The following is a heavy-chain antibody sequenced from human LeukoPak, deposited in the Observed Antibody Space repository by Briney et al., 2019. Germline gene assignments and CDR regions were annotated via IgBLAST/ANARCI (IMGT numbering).Heavy chain of an antibody. CDR2: IYPGDSDT. CDR3: ARHFSHGPYSSSWQNWFDP. CDR1: GYSFTSYW. D-gene: IGHD6-13*01. Sequence: GESLKISCKGSGYSFTSYWIGWVRQMPGKGLEWMGIIYPGDSDTRYSPSFQGQVTISADKSISTAYLQWSSLKASDTAMYYCARHFSHGPYSSSWQNWFDPWGQGTLVTVSS. J-gene: IGHJ5*02. V-gene: IGHV5-51*01.